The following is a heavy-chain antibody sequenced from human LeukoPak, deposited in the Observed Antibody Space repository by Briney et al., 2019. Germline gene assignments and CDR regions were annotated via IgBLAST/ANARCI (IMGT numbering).Heavy chain of an antibody. CDR1: GYTFTSNY. CDR3: ARDNSVRDGAWWFNP. CDR2: ISPSGGST. J-gene: IGHJ5*02. D-gene: IGHD5-24*01. V-gene: IGHV1-46*01. Sequence: ASVKVSCKAFGYTFTSNYMHWVRQAPGQRPEWMGVISPSGGSTTYAQKFQGRVTLTRDMSTSTDYLELSSLRSEDTAVYYCARDNSVRDGAWWFNPWGQGTLVTVSS.